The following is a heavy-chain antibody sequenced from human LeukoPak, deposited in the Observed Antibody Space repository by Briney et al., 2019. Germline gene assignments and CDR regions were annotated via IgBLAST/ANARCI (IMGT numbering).Heavy chain of an antibody. CDR2: ISSSSSYI. CDR1: GFTFSSYS. V-gene: IGHV3-21*01. Sequence: GGSLRLSCAASGFTFSSYSMNRVRQAPGKGLEWVSSISSSSSYIYYADSVKGRFTISRDNAKNSLYLQMNSLRAEDTAVYYCARAPTVTTGGYYYGMDVWGQGTTVTVSS. CDR3: ARAPTVTTGGYYYGMDV. J-gene: IGHJ6*02. D-gene: IGHD4-17*01.